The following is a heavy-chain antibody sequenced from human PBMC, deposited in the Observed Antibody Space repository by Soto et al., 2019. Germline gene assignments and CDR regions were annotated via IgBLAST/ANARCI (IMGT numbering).Heavy chain of an antibody. D-gene: IGHD2-15*01. CDR1: GYTFTRYG. CDR2: INTYNGNT. V-gene: IGHV1-18*01. J-gene: IGHJ6*02. Sequence: QVQLVQSGAEVKNPGASVKVSCKASGYTFTRYGIGWALQAPGQGLEWMGWINTYNGNTNYAQNVQGRVTLTTDTSTSTAYMELRSLRSNDTAIYYCPMVEVYVTPSPQHVSGQGTTVIVSS. CDR3: PMVEVYVTPSPQHV.